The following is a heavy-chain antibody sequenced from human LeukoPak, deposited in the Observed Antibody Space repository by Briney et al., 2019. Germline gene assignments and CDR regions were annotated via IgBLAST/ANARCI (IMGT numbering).Heavy chain of an antibody. CDR1: GFSFSGYF. CDR2: INSGGNSI. J-gene: IGHJ3*02. D-gene: IGHD1-26*01. Sequence: GGSLRLSCAASGFSFSGYFMTWIRQAPGKGLEWVSYINSGGNSIYYADSVKGRFTISRDSAKSSLYLQMNSLRAEDTAVYYCARSEVGVAGPLDIWGQGTMVIVSS. CDR3: ARSEVGVAGPLDI. V-gene: IGHV3-11*04.